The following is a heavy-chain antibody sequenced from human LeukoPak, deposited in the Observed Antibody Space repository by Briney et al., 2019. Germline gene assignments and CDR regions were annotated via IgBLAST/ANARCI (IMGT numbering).Heavy chain of an antibody. J-gene: IGHJ4*02. CDR1: GFTFTSYS. V-gene: IGHV3-23*01. D-gene: IGHD1-26*01. CDR3: AKGGKWDVTPFDY. CDR2: ISGGGGST. Sequence: GGSLGLSCAASGFTFTSYSMNWVRQAPGKGLEWVSTISGGGGSTYYADSVKGRFTISRNNSKNTLYLQVNSLRAEDTAVYYCAKGGKWDVTPFDYWGQGTLVTVSS.